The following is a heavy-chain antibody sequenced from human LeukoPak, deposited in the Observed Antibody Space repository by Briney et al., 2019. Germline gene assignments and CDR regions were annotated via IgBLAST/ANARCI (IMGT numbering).Heavy chain of an antibody. J-gene: IGHJ4*02. CDR1: GGSISSYW. CDR2: IYYSGTT. Sequence: PSETLSLTCTVSGGSISSYWWSWIRQSPGKGLEWTGYIYYSGTTNYNPSLRSRVTISVDTSKNQFSLKLSSVTAADTAVYYCARASGDYYVSFDYWGQGTLVTVSS. D-gene: IGHD4-17*01. CDR3: ARASGDYYVSFDY. V-gene: IGHV4-59*01.